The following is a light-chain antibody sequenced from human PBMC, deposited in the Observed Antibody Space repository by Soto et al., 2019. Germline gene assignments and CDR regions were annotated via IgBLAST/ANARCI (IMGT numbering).Light chain of an antibody. V-gene: IGKV3-11*01. CDR2: DAS. CDR3: QQRSNWPRT. J-gene: IGKJ1*01. CDR1: QSVSSY. Sequence: EIVLTQSPSTLSLSPGERSTVSCRASQSVSSYLAWYQQNPGQAPRLLIYDASNRDTGIPARFSGSGSGTDFTLTISSLEPEDFAVYYCQQRSNWPRTFGQGTKVDIK.